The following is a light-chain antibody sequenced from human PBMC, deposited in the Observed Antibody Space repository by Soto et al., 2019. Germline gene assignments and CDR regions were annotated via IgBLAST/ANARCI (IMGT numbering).Light chain of an antibody. J-gene: IGLJ3*02. CDR3: ETWDSKGV. Sequence: QLVLTQSSSASASLGSSVKLTCTLSSGHSSYIIAWHQQQPGKAPRYLMKLEVSGSYTKGSGVPDRFSGSSSGADRYLTISNLQSEYESDYYCETWDSKGVFGGGTKLTVL. CDR1: SGHSSYI. CDR2: LEVSGSY. V-gene: IGLV4-60*03.